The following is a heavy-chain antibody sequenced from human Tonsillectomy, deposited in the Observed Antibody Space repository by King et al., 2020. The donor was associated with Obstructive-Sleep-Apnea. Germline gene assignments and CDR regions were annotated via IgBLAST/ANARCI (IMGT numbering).Heavy chain of an antibody. CDR1: GFTFSSYA. J-gene: IGHJ5*02. Sequence: QLVQSGGGVVQPGRSLRLSCAASGFTFSSYAMHWVRPAPGKGLEWVAVISYDGSNKYYADSVKGRFPISRDNSNNTLYLQMNSLRAEYTAVYYCARGKGDKYNWFDPWGQGTLVTVSS. V-gene: IGHV3-30*04. CDR3: ARGKGDKYNWFDP. CDR2: ISYDGSNK. D-gene: IGHD2-21*02.